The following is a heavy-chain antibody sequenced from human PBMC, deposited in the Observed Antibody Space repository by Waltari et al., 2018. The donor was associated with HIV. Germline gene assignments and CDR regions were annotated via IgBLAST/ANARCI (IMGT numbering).Heavy chain of an antibody. V-gene: IGHV3-21*01. CDR3: ASWGGAKGWFDP. CDR1: GFTFMSYS. CDR2: ISSSSYI. J-gene: IGHJ5*02. Sequence: EVQLVESGGGLVKPGGALRLSCAASGFTFMSYSMNWVRQAPGKGLEWVSSISSSSYIYYADSVKGRFTISRDNAKNSLYLQMNSLRAEDTAVYYCASWGGAKGWFDPWGQGTLVTVSS. D-gene: IGHD3-16*01.